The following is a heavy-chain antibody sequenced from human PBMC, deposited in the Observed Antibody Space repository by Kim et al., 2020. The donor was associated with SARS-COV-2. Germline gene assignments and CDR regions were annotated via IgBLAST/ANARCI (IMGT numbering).Heavy chain of an antibody. CDR1: GFTFSYYG. CDR3: AKDRHPPLRYFDYFGGNGDYYYYGVDV. J-gene: IGHJ6*02. D-gene: IGHD3-9*01. V-gene: IGHV3-30*18. CDR2: ISYDGSDK. Sequence: GGSLRLSCAASGFTFSYYGMHWVRQAPGKGLEWVAVISYDGSDKYYADSVKGRFTISRDNSKNTLYLQMNSLRAEDTAVYYCAKDRHPPLRYFDYFGGNGDYYYYGVDVWGQGTTVTVSS.